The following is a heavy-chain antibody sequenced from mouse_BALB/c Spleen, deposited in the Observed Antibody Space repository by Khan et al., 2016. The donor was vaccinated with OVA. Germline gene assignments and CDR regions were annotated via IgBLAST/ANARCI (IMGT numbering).Heavy chain of an antibody. J-gene: IGHJ4*01. CDR3: AKDRGYYAMDY. Sequence: QVQLKESGPGLVAPSQSRSITCTVSGFSLTSYGVSWVRQPPGKGLEWLGIIWGDGNTNFHSALSSRLSISKDNSKSQVFLKLNSLQTDDTATYYGAKDRGYYAMDYWGQGTSVTVSS. V-gene: IGHV2-3*01. CDR1: GFSLTSYG. CDR2: IWGDGNT.